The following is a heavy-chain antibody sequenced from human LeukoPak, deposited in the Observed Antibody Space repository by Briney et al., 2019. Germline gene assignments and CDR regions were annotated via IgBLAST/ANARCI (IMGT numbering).Heavy chain of an antibody. CDR1: GGSLSGYY. CDR3: ARESPIMNIVAPRLDY. J-gene: IGHJ4*02. D-gene: IGHD5-12*01. CDR2: INYTGST. V-gene: IGHV4-34*01. Sequence: SETLSLTCGVYGGSLSGYYWSWIRQPPGKGLEWIGEINYTGSTNYNPSLKSRVTILIDTSKNHFSLKLSSVTAADTAIYYCARESPIMNIVAPRLDYWGQGTLVTVSS.